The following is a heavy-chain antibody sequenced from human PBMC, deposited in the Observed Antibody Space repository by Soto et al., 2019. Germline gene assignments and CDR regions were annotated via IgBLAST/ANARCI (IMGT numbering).Heavy chain of an antibody. CDR1: GYTFTSYG. CDR3: ARFSGGSYNTYYFYYGMDV. J-gene: IGHJ6*02. CDR2: ISAYNGNT. V-gene: IGHV1-18*01. D-gene: IGHD2-15*01. Sequence: GASVKVSCKASGYTFTSYGISWVRQAPGQGLDWMGWISAYNGNTKYAQDLQGRVTMTTDTSTSTAYMELRSLRSDDTAVYYCARFSGGSYNTYYFYYGMDVWSQGTTVTVSS.